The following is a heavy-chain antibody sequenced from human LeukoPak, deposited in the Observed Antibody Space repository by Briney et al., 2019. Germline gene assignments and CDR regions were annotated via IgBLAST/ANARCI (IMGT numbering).Heavy chain of an antibody. J-gene: IGHJ4*02. Sequence: GSLRLSCAASGFTFSSYSMNWVRQPPGKGLEWIGSIYYSGSTYYNPSLNSRVTISVDTSKNQFSLKLSSVTAADTAVYYCARQGLIYYGSGSYYDYWGQGTLVTVSS. CDR3: ARQGLIYYGSGSYYDY. V-gene: IGHV4-39*01. D-gene: IGHD3-10*01. CDR2: IYYSGST. CDR1: GFTFSSYSMN.